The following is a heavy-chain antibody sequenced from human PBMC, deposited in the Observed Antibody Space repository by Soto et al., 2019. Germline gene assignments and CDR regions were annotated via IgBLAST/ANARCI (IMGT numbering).Heavy chain of an antibody. CDR1: GFTFSSYA. CDR3: AKGFEGSWIQLWLPGAFDI. J-gene: IGHJ3*02. CDR2: NSGSGGST. Sequence: EVQLLESGGGLVQPGVSLRLSCAASGFTFSSYAMSWVRQDPGKGLEWVQGNSGSGGSTSYADSVKAPFTISRDNSKNTTYLQMNGLRAEDTAVYYCAKGFEGSWIQLWLPGAFDIGGQGTMFTVSS. V-gene: IGHV3-23*01. D-gene: IGHD5-18*01.